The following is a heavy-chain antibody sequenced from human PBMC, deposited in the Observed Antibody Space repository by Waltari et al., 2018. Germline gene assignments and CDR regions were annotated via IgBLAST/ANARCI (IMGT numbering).Heavy chain of an antibody. CDR2: IYTIGST. V-gene: IGHV4-61*02. D-gene: IGHD3-22*01. J-gene: IGHJ4*02. Sequence: QVQLQESGPGLVKPSQTLSLTCTVSGGSISSGSYYWSWIRQPAGKGLEWIGRIYTIGSTNSNPSLKSRVTISVDTSKNQFSLKLSSVTAADTAVYYCARETYYYDSSGYYVDYWGQGTLVTVSS. CDR3: ARETYYYDSSGYYVDY. CDR1: GGSISSGSYY.